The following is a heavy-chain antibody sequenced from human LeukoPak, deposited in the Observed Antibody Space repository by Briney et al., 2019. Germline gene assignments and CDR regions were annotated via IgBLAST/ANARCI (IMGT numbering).Heavy chain of an antibody. CDR3: ARDGQRIPKYYFDY. CDR1: GFTFSSYS. CDR2: ISSSSSTI. V-gene: IGHV3-48*01. Sequence: SGGSLRLSCAASGFTFSSYSMNWVRQAPGKGLEWVSYISSSSSTIYYADSVKGRFTISRDNAKNSLYLQMNSLRAEDTAVYYCARDGQRIPKYYFDYWGQGTLVTVSS. J-gene: IGHJ4*02. D-gene: IGHD2-15*01.